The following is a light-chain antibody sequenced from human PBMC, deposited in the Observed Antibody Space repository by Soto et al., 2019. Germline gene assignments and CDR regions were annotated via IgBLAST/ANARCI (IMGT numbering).Light chain of an antibody. J-gene: IGLJ1*01. CDR3: SSYTSSSFYV. CDR2: GVS. Sequence: SALTXPASVSGSPGQSSTISCTGTSSDVGGYHYVSWYQQHPAKAPKLRIYGVSNRPSGVSNRFSGSKSGNTASLTISGLQAEDEADYYCSSYTSSSFYVFGTGTKVTVL. V-gene: IGLV2-14*01. CDR1: SSDVGGYHY.